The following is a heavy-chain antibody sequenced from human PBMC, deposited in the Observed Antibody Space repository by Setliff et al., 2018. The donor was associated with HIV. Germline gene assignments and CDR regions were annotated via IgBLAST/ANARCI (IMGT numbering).Heavy chain of an antibody. CDR3: ARAVYYYYYYMDA. J-gene: IGHJ6*03. CDR2: IIPILGIA. CDR1: GGTFSSYA. V-gene: IGHV1-69*10. Sequence: SVKVSCKASGGTFSSYAISWVRQAPGQGLEWMGGIIPILGIANYAQKFQGRVTITTDESTSTAYMELSSLRSEDTAVYYCARAVYYYYYYMDAWGKGTTVTVSS.